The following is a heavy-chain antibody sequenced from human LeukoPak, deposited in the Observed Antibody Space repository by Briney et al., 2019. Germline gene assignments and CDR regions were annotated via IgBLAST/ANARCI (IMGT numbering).Heavy chain of an antibody. V-gene: IGHV3-7*01. Sequence: GGSLRLSCATSGFTSSNSWMSWVRQAPGKGLEWVANIKQDGSEKYYVDSVKGRFTISRDNARNSLYLQMNSLRAEDTAVYYCARITQDYGGNGRFDYWGQGTLVTVSS. J-gene: IGHJ4*02. CDR2: IKQDGSEK. D-gene: IGHD4-23*01. CDR3: ARITQDYGGNGRFDY. CDR1: GFTSSNSW.